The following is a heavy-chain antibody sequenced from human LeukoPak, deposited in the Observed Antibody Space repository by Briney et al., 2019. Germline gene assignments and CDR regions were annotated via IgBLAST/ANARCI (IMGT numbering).Heavy chain of an antibody. V-gene: IGHV4-59*01. J-gene: IGHJ6*03. CDR3: ARSESGVQYFQHYFYLDA. D-gene: IGHD2-2*01. CDR2: IYYRGST. Sequence: SETLSLTCTVSNGDINNYYWSWVRQPPGKGLEWIGYIYYRGSTKYNPSLKSRVTISIDTSNDQVSLRLNSLTAADTAVYYCARSESGVQYFQHYFYLDAWGKGTTVTVSS. CDR1: NGDINNYY.